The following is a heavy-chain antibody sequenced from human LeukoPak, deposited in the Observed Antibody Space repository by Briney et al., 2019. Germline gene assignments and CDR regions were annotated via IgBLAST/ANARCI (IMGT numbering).Heavy chain of an antibody. CDR1: GFTFSSYS. D-gene: IGHD3-9*01. Sequence: GGSLRLSCAASGFTFSSYSMNWVRQAPGKGLEWVSYISSSSSTIYYADSVKGRFTISRDNAKNSLYLQMNSLRAEDTAVYYCARDLVYRMPVEVLTGYLRGHGMDVWGQGTTVTVSS. CDR2: ISSSSSTI. V-gene: IGHV3-48*04. J-gene: IGHJ6*02. CDR3: ARDLVYRMPVEVLTGYLRGHGMDV.